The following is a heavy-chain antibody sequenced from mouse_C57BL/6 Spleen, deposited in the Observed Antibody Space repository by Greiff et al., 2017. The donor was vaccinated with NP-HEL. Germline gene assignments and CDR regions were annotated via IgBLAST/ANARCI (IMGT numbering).Heavy chain of an antibody. D-gene: IGHD4-1*01. CDR3: TELTGTLYYFDY. CDR2: IRLKSDNYAT. J-gene: IGHJ2*01. V-gene: IGHV6-3*01. CDR1: GFTFSNYW. Sequence: EVMLVESGGGLVQPGGSMKLSCVASGFTFSNYWMNWVRQSPEKGLEWVAQIRLKSDNYATHYAESVKGRFTISRDDSKSSVYLQMNNLRAEDTGIYYCTELTGTLYYFDYWGQGTTLTVSS.